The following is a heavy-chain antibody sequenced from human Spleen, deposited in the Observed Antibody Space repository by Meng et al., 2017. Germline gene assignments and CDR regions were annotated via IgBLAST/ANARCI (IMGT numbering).Heavy chain of an antibody. J-gene: IGHJ4*02. CDR1: GFTFGSYE. CDR3: ARDYRLFSGSYFDLDY. V-gene: IGHV3-48*03. D-gene: IGHD1-26*01. CDR2: ISGSGSTI. Sequence: GESLKISCAASGFTFGSYEMNWVRQAPGKGLEWVSYISGSGSTIYYAASVKGRFTISRDNAKNSLYLQMNSLRAEDTAVYYCARDYRLFSGSYFDLDYWGQGILVTVSS.